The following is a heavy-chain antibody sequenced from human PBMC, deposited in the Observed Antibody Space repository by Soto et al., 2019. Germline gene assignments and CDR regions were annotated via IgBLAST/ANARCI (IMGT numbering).Heavy chain of an antibody. Sequence: QVQLVESGGGVVQPGRSLRLSCAASGFTFSRYAMHWVRQAPGKWLEWVAVIWYDGSNKYYADSVKGRFTISRDNSKNTLYLQMNSLRAEDSAVYYCARDGGIGSITMVRGFIPDYWGQGTLVTVSS. J-gene: IGHJ4*02. CDR3: ARDGGIGSITMVRGFIPDY. V-gene: IGHV3-33*01. D-gene: IGHD3-10*01. CDR1: GFTFSRYA. CDR2: IWYDGSNK.